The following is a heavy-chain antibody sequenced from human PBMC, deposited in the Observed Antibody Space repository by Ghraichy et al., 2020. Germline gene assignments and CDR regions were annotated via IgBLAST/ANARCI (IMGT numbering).Heavy chain of an antibody. CDR1: GFTFSSYW. D-gene: IGHD4-17*01. V-gene: IGHV3-7*03. CDR3: ARVNDGDYDLGMENYYYYGMDG. Sequence: LSLTCAASGFTFSSYWMSWVRQAPGKGLEWVANIKQDGSGKYYVDSVKGRFTISRDNAKNSLYLQMNSLRAEDTAVYCCARVNDGDYDLGMENYYYYGMDGWVQGTTLTVSS. J-gene: IGHJ6*02. CDR2: IKQDGSGK.